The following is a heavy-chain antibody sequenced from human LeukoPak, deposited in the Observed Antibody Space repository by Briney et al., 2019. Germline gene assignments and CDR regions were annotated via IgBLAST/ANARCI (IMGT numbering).Heavy chain of an antibody. Sequence: SETLSLTCTVSGGSVSSGSYYWSWIPQPPGKGLEWIGYIYYSGSTNYNPSLKSRVTISVDTSKNQFSLKLSSVTAADTAVYYCARDPRIAAAGTFWFDPWGQGTLATVSS. J-gene: IGHJ5*02. CDR3: ARDPRIAAAGTFWFDP. V-gene: IGHV4-61*01. D-gene: IGHD6-13*01. CDR1: GGSVSSGSYY. CDR2: IYYSGST.